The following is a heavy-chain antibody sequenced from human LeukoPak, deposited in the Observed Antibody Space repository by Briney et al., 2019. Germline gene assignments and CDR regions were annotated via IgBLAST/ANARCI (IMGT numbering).Heavy chain of an antibody. CDR2: ISTSSSYI. J-gene: IGHJ4*02. CDR3: ARTDDYGDSGGSGVYSAFDY. D-gene: IGHD4-17*01. V-gene: IGHV3-21*01. CDR1: GFTFSKYI. Sequence: GGSLRLSCAASGFTFSKYIMNWVREAPRKGLEWVSSISTSSSYIYYADSVKGRFTISRNNAKNSLYLQMNSLRAEDTAIYYCARTDDYGDSGGSGVYSAFDYWGQGTLVTVSS.